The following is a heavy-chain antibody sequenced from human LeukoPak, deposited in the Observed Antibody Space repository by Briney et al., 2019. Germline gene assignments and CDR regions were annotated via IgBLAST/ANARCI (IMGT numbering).Heavy chain of an antibody. CDR3: AELGITMIGGV. CDR1: GFTVRTNY. CDR2: ISSSGSTI. J-gene: IGHJ6*04. Sequence: GGSLRLSCAASGFTVRTNYMTWVRQAPGKGLEWVSYISSSGSTIYYADSVEGRFTISRDNAKNSLYLQMNSLRAEDTAVYYCAELGITMIGGVWGKGTTVTISS. V-gene: IGHV3-11*04. D-gene: IGHD3-10*02.